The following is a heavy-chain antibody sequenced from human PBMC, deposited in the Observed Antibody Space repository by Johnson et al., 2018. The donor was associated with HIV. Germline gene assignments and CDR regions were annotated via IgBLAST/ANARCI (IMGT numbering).Heavy chain of an antibody. CDR2: IKDDGSEK. CDR3: ARDTYREVAFDT. Sequence: VQLVESGGDLVQPGGSLRLSCAASAFNFYTSWMAWVRQAPGKGLEWVAHIKDDGSEKYYVDSVKGRFTVSRDNAKNSLYLQMNSLRAEDTAVYYCARDTYREVAFDTWGQGTMVTVSS. D-gene: IGHD1-26*01. V-gene: IGHV3-7*05. J-gene: IGHJ3*02. CDR1: AFNFYTSW.